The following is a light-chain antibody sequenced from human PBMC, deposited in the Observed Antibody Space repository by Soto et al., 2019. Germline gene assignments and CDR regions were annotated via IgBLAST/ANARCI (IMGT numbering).Light chain of an antibody. CDR2: GAS. CDR1: QSVSNSY. CDR3: QQYNNWPRT. J-gene: IGKJ1*01. V-gene: IGKV3-20*01. Sequence: EIVLTQSPGTLSLSPGERATLSCRASQSVSNSYLAWYQHKPGQAPRLLIYGASSRVTGIPDRFSGSGSGTDFTLTISRLEPEDFAVYYCQQYNNWPRTFGQGTKVDIK.